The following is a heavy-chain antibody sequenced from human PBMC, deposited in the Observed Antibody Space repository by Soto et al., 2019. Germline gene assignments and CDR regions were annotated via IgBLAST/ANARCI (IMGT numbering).Heavy chain of an antibody. D-gene: IGHD6-13*01. CDR3: AKDYASTWYWYFDP. V-gene: IGHV3-23*01. Sequence: GGSLRLSCSDSGFSFSNFAMSWVRQAPGTGLEWVSSISGSGDKTYYLDSVKGRFTISRDNSKNTLYLHMNSLGAEDTAVYFCAKDYASTWYWYFDPWGQGTLVTVSS. J-gene: IGHJ5*02. CDR1: GFSFSNFA. CDR2: ISGSGDKT.